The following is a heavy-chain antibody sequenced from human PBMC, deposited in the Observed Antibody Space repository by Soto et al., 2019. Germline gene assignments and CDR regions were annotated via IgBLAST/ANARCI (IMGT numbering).Heavy chain of an antibody. J-gene: IGHJ4*02. V-gene: IGHV3-30*18. CDR3: AKDLLRYFDWSPLDY. CDR2: ISYDGSNK. Sequence: QVQLVESGGGVVQPGRSLRLSCAASGFTFSNYGMHWVRQAQGKGLEWVAVISYDGSNKYYADSVKGQFTISRDNSKNTLYLQMNSLRAEDTAVYYCAKDLLRYFDWSPLDYWGQGTLVTVSS. CDR1: GFTFSNYG. D-gene: IGHD3-9*01.